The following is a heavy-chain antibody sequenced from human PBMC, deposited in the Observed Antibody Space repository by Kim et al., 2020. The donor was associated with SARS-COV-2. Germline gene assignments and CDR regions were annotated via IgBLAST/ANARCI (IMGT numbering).Heavy chain of an antibody. Sequence: GGSLRLSCAASGFTFSSYGMHWVRQAPGKGLEWVAGIWYDGSNKYYADSVKGRFTISRDNSKNTLYLQMNSLRAEDTAVYYCARNQLLSNWFDPWGQGTLVTVSS. D-gene: IGHD2-2*01. V-gene: IGHV3-33*01. CDR3: ARNQLLSNWFDP. J-gene: IGHJ5*02. CDR2: IWYDGSNK. CDR1: GFTFSSYG.